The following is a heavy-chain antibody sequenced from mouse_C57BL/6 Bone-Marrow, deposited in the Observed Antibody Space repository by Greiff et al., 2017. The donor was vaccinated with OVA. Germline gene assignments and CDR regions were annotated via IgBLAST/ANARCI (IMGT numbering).Heavy chain of an antibody. CDR2: ILPGSGST. CDR1: GYTFTGYW. V-gene: IGHV1-9*01. J-gene: IGHJ1*03. Sequence: QVQLKQSGAELMKPGASVKLSCKATGYTFTGYWIEWVKQRPGHGLEWIGEILPGSGSTNYNEKFKGKATFTADTSSNTAYMPLISLTTADSAIYYSARSKYSSNYDYFDVWGTGTTVTVSS. CDR3: ARSKYSSNYDYFDV. D-gene: IGHD2-5*01.